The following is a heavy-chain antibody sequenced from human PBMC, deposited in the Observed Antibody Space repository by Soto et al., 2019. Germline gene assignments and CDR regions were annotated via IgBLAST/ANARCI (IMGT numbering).Heavy chain of an antibody. CDR1: GYTFTSYA. CDR2: INAGNGNT. V-gene: IGHV1-3*01. J-gene: IGHJ4*02. Sequence: ASVQVSCKASGYTFTSYAMHWVRQAPGQRLEWMGWINAGNGNTKYSQKFQGRVTMTRDTSASTAYMELSSLRSEDTAVYYCARGPNPYYFDYWGQGTLVTVSS. CDR3: ARGPNPYYFDY.